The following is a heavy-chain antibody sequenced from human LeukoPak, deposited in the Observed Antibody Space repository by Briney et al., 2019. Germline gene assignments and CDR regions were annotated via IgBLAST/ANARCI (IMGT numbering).Heavy chain of an antibody. J-gene: IGHJ4*02. Sequence: GGSLRLSCAASGFTFSSYWMIWVRQPPGKGLEWVSSIFPSGGEIHYADSVRGRFTISRDNSKSTLSLQMNSLRAEDTAIYYCVTYRQVLLPFESWGQGTLVTVSS. CDR2: IFPSGGEI. CDR1: GFTFSSYW. CDR3: VTYRQVLLPFES. D-gene: IGHD2-8*02. V-gene: IGHV3-23*01.